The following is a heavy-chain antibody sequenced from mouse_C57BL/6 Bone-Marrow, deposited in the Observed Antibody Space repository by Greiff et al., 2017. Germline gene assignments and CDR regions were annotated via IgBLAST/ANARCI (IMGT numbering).Heavy chain of an antibody. CDR2: IDPENGDA. V-gene: IGHV14-4*01. Sequence: DVQLQESGAELVRPGASVKLSCTASGFNIKDDYMHWVKQRPEQGLEWIGWIDPENGDAEYASKFQGKATITADTSSNTAYLQLSSLTSEDTAVYYCTSHYYGSSYYWGQGTTLTVSS. CDR1: GFNIKDDY. J-gene: IGHJ2*01. D-gene: IGHD1-1*01. CDR3: TSHYYGSSYY.